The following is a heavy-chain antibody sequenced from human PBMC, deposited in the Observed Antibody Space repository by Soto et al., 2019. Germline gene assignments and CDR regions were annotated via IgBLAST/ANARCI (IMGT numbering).Heavy chain of an antibody. J-gene: IGHJ4*02. CDR2: ISSSSSYI. Sequence: MNWVSQNPGKGLEWVSSISSSSSYIYYADSVEGRFTISRDNAKNSLYLQMNSLRAEDTAVYYCARDPEIAPLAFFDYWGQGTLVTVSS. CDR3: ARDPEIAPLAFFDY. D-gene: IGHD3-3*02. V-gene: IGHV3-21*01.